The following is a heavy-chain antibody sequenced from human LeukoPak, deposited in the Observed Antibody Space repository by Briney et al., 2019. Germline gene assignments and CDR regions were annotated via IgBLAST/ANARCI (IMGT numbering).Heavy chain of an antibody. J-gene: IGHJ3*02. Sequence: WASVKVSCKASGGTFSTYVISRVRQAPGQGLEWMGGIIPVFGTANYAQKFQGRVTITADESTSTAYMELSSLRSEDTAVYYCARGQPGGDAFDIWGQGTMVTVSS. V-gene: IGHV1-69*13. CDR2: IIPVFGTA. CDR1: GGTFSTYV. D-gene: IGHD3-16*01. CDR3: ARGQPGGDAFDI.